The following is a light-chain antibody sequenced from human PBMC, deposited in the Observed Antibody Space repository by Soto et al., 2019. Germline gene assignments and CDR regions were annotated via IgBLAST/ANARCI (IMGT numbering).Light chain of an antibody. CDR2: DAS. CDR1: QSVSSY. CDR3: QQRSNWPPVT. J-gene: IGKJ5*01. V-gene: IGKV3-11*01. Sequence: EIVLTQSPATLSLSPGERATLSCRASQSVSSYLAWYQQKPGQAPSLLIYDASNRATGIPARFIGSGSGTDFTLTISSLEPEDFAVYYCQQRSNWPPVTFGQGTRLEIK.